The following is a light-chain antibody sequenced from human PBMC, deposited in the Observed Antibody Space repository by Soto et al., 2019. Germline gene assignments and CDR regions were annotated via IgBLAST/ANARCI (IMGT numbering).Light chain of an antibody. CDR2: GAS. Sequence: EIVRTQSPATLSVSPGERATLSCRASQIVSSNLVWYQQKPGQAPRLLIYGASTRATGIPARFSGSGSGTEFTLTISSLQSEDFAVYYCQQYNNWPRTFGQGTKVEIK. CDR1: QIVSSN. V-gene: IGKV3-15*01. CDR3: QQYNNWPRT. J-gene: IGKJ1*01.